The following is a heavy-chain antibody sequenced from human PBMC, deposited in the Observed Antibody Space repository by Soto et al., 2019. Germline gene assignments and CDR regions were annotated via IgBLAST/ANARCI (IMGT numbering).Heavy chain of an antibody. CDR3: ARDPSYGGNLYYYGMDV. CDR2: IYYSGST. V-gene: IGHV4-59*01. D-gene: IGHD2-15*01. CDR1: GGSISSYY. Sequence: PSETLSLTCTVSGGSISSYYWGWIRQPPGKGLEWIGYIYYSGSTNYNPSLKSRVTISVDTSKNQFSLKLSSVTAADTAVYYCARDPSYGGNLYYYGMDVWGQGTTVTVSS. J-gene: IGHJ6*02.